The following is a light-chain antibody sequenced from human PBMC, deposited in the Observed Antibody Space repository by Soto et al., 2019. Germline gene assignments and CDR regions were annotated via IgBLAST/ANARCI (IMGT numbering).Light chain of an antibody. CDR2: RVS. J-gene: IGKJ1*01. Sequence: DVLMTQSPLSLPVTLGQPASISCRSSQSLVYSDGNSYLSWFQRRPGQSPRRLIYRVSNRDSGVPDRFSGSGSGTDFTLKISRVEAEDVGVYYCMQGTHWLWTFGQGTKVDIK. V-gene: IGKV2-30*01. CDR1: QSLVYSDGNSY. CDR3: MQGTHWLWT.